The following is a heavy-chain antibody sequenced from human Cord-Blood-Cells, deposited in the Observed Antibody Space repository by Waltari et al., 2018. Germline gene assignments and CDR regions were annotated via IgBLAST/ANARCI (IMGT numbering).Heavy chain of an antibody. CDR2: IYYSGST. J-gene: IGHJ4*02. Sequence: QLQLQVSGPGLVKPSETLSLTCTVPGGSISSSSYYWGWIRQPPGKGLEWIGGIYYSGSTYYNPSLKSRVTISVDTSKNQFSLKLSSVTAADTAVYYCGSAAAFLIDYWGQGTLVTVSS. D-gene: IGHD2-2*01. CDR3: GSAAAFLIDY. V-gene: IGHV4-39*01. CDR1: GGSISSSSYY.